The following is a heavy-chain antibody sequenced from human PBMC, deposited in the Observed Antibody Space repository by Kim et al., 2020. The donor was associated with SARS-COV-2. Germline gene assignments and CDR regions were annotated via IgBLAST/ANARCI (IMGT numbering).Heavy chain of an antibody. CDR3: ARAKSGFTITMVRYYHYY. CDR2: INHSGST. D-gene: IGHD3-10*01. V-gene: IGHV4-34*01. Sequence: SETLSLTCAVYGGSFSGYYWSWIRQPPGKGLEWIGEINHSGSTNYNPSLKSRVTISVDTSKNQFSLKLSSVTAADTAVYYCARAKSGFTITMVRYYHYY. CDR1: GGSFSGYY. J-gene: IGHJ6*01.